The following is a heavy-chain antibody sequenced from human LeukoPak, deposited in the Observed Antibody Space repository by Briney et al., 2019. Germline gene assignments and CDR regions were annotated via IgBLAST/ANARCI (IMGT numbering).Heavy chain of an antibody. CDR2: IYYSGST. D-gene: IGHD3-9*01. Sequence: SETLPLTCTVSGGSISSYYWSWIRQPPGKGLEWIGYIYYSGSTNYNPSLKSRVTISVDTSKNQFSLKLSSVTAADTAVYYCARGGHFDPYYFDYWGQGTLVTVSS. CDR1: GGSISSYY. J-gene: IGHJ4*02. CDR3: ARGGHFDPYYFDY. V-gene: IGHV4-59*01.